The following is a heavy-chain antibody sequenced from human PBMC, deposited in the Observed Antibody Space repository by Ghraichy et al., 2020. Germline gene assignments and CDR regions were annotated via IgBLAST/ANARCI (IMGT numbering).Heavy chain of an antibody. J-gene: IGHJ4*02. Sequence: GGSLRLSCAASGFTFRSYAMNWVRQAPGKGLEWVSTISASGGAAYYADSVKGRFTISRDNSKNTLYLQMNSLRAEDTAVYYCATEEGPTLTGVYWGQGTLVTVSS. CDR3: ATEEGPTLTGVY. CDR2: ISASGGAA. V-gene: IGHV3-23*01. CDR1: GFTFRSYA. D-gene: IGHD4-11*01.